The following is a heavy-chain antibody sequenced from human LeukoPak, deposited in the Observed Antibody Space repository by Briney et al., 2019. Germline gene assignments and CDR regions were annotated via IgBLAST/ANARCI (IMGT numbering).Heavy chain of an antibody. J-gene: IGHJ6*02. CDR3: ARAFVVVPAATYYYYYGMDV. Sequence: ASVRVSCKASGYTFTSYGISWVRQAPGQGLEWMGWISTYNDNTNYVQNFQGRVTMTTDTSTSTAYMELRSLRSDDTAVYYCARAFVVVPAATYYYYYGMDVWGHGTTVTVSS. D-gene: IGHD2-2*01. CDR1: GYTFTSYG. V-gene: IGHV1-18*01. CDR2: ISTYNDNT.